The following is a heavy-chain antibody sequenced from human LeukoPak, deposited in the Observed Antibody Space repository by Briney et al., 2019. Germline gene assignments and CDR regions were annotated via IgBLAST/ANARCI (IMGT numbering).Heavy chain of an antibody. CDR2: IWYDGRKK. Sequence: GGPLRLSCAASGFTFSRYGMHWVRQAPGKGLEWVAFIWYDGRKKYYADYVQSRFTITQDNSHDASSKQMNRLRADDRVVHYYAKDLHIAAAGTYDYWGQGTLVTVSS. D-gene: IGHD6-13*01. V-gene: IGHV3-30*02. CDR3: AKDLHIAAAGTYDY. J-gene: IGHJ4*02. CDR1: GFTFSRYG.